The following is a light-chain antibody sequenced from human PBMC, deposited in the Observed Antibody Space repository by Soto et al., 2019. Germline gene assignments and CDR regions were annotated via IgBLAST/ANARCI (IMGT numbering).Light chain of an antibody. CDR2: EVT. Sequence: QSVLTQPPSVSGSPGQSVAISCTGTSSDVGSYNRVSWYQQPPGTAPKLMIYEVTNRPSVVPDRFSGSKSGDTASLTISGLQAEDEADYYCSSYTSSGTYVFGTGTKVTVL. J-gene: IGLJ1*01. CDR1: SSDVGSYNR. V-gene: IGLV2-18*02. CDR3: SSYTSSGTYV.